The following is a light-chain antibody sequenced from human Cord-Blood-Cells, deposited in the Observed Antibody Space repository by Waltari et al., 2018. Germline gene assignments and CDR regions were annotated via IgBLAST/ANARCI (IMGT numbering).Light chain of an antibody. CDR1: SSNIGSNT. J-gene: IGLJ3*02. CDR2: SNN. CDR3: NSRDSSGNHWV. V-gene: IGLV1-44*01. Sequence: QSVLTHPPSASGTPGQRVTISCSGSSSNIGSNTVNWYQQPPGTAPKLLIYSNNQRPSGVPDRFSGSSSGNTASLTITGAQAEDEADYYCNSRDSSGNHWVFGGGTKLTVL.